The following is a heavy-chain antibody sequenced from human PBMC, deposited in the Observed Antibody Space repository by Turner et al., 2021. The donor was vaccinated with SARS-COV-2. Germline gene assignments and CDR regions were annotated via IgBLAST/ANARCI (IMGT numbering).Heavy chain of an antibody. CDR2: IYYSGST. CDR1: GGSISSGGYY. CDR3: ARFRVGSGWYIDY. J-gene: IGHJ4*02. D-gene: IGHD6-19*01. Sequence: QVQLQQWGAGLVKPSQTLSLTCTVSGGSISSGGYYWSWIRQHPGKGLEWIGYIYYSGSTYYNPSLKSRVTISVDTSKNQFSLKLSSVTAADTAVYYCARFRVGSGWYIDYWGQGTLVTVSS. V-gene: IGHV4-31*03.